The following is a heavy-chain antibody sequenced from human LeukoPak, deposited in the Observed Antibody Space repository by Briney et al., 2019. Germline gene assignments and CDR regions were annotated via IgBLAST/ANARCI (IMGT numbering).Heavy chain of an antibody. D-gene: IGHD6-13*01. V-gene: IGHV1-2*02. CDR3: ARLGIAASGDAY. CDR2: INPNSGGT. J-gene: IGHJ4*02. Sequence: ASVKVSCKASGYTFTGYYIHWVRQAPGQGLEWVGWINPNSGGTNYAQKFQGRVTMTRDTSISTAYMELSRLTSDDTAVYYCARLGIAASGDAYWGQGTLVTVSS. CDR1: GYTFTGYY.